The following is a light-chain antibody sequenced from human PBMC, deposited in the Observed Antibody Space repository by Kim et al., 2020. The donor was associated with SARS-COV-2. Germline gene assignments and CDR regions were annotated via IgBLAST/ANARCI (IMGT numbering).Light chain of an antibody. CDR2: TVS. J-gene: IGKJ4*01. CDR3: LQHNVYPLA. Sequence: ASVGDRVISTRRTSQSIKNDLSWYQQKPRKAPKRLIYTVSNLQSGVPSRFSGSGSGTQFTLTISSLQPEDFATYYCLQHNVYPLAFGGGTKVDIK. V-gene: IGKV1-17*01. CDR1: QSIKND.